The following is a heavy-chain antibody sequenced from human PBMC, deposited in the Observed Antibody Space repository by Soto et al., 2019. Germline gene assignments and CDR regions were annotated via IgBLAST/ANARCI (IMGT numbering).Heavy chain of an antibody. D-gene: IGHD5-12*01. CDR1: GFTFSSYA. CDR2: ISTSGGST. V-gene: IGHV3-23*01. Sequence: EVQLLESGGGLVQPGGSLRLSCAASGFTFSSYAISWVRQAPGKGLEWVSVISTSGGSTYYAESVKGRFTISRDNSKNTLYLQMNSLRAEDTAVYYCATDVGGYSGYAFDYWGQGTLVTVSS. CDR3: ATDVGGYSGYAFDY. J-gene: IGHJ4*02.